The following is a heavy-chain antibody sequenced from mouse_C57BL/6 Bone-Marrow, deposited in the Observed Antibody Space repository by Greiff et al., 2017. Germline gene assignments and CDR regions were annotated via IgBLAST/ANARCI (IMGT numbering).Heavy chain of an antibody. V-gene: IGHV1-55*01. Sequence: QVQLQQPGAELVKPGASVKMSCKASGYTFTSYWITWVKQRPGQVLEWIGDIYPGSGSTNYNEKFKSKATLTVDTSSSTAYMQLRSLTSADSAVYYCERRIITTVRGYYAMDYWGQGTSVTVSS. CDR1: GYTFTSYW. CDR3: ERRIITTVRGYYAMDY. CDR2: IYPGSGST. J-gene: IGHJ4*01. D-gene: IGHD1-1*01.